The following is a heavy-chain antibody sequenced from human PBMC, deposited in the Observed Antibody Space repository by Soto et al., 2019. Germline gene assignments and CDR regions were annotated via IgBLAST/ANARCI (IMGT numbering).Heavy chain of an antibody. CDR2: ISWNSGSI. CDR3: AKDMAVDSSSWCFDY. Sequence: PGGSLRLSCAASGFPFDDYAMHWVRQAPGKGLEWVSGISWNSGSIGYADSVKGRFTISRDNAKNSLYLQMNSLRAEDTALYYCAKDMAVDSSSWCFDYWGQGTLVTVSS. V-gene: IGHV3-9*01. J-gene: IGHJ4*02. D-gene: IGHD6-13*01. CDR1: GFPFDDYA.